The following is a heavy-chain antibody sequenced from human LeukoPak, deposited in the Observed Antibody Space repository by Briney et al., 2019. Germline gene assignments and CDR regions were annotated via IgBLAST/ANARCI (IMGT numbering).Heavy chain of an antibody. CDR1: GFTFYDYA. CDR2: ISWNSGSI. V-gene: IGHV3-9*01. D-gene: IGHD2-15*01. J-gene: IGHJ4*02. CDR3: AKGLGYCSGGSCYPDY. Sequence: GRSLRLSCAASGFTFYDYAMHWVRQAPGKGLEWVSGISWNSGSIVYADSVKGRFTIYRDNAKNSLYLQMNSLRAEDTASYYCAKGLGYCSGGSCYPDYWGQGTLVTVSS.